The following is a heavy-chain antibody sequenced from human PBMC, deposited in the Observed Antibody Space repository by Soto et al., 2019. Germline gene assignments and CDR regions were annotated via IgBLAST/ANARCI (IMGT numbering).Heavy chain of an antibody. CDR2: IIPIFGTA. V-gene: IGHV1-69*13. Sequence: PVKVYCKASGGTFSSYAISWVRQAPGQGLEWMGGIIPIFGTANYAQKFQGRVTITADESTSTAYMELSTLRSEDTAVYYCARVVVKRQVDVQDYYYYGMDVWGQGTTVTVSS. D-gene: IGHD1-1*01. CDR3: ARVVVKRQVDVQDYYYYGMDV. CDR1: GGTFSSYA. J-gene: IGHJ6*02.